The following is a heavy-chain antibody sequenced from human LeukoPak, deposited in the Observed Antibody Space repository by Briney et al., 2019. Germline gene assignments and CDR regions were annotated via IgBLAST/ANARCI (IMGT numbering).Heavy chain of an antibody. CDR1: GFTFSTYS. CDR2: ISSSSSYI. J-gene: IGHJ4*02. D-gene: IGHD2-15*01. CDR3: ARDSVVAAYDY. Sequence: GGSLRLSCAASGFTFSTYSMNWVRQAPGKGLEWVSSISSSSSYIYYADSVKGRFTISRDNAKNSLYLQMNSLRAEDTAVYYCARDSVVAAYDYWGQGTLVTVSS. V-gene: IGHV3-21*01.